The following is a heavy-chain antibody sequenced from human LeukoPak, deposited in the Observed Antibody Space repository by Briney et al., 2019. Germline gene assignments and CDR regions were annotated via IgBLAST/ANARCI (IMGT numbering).Heavy chain of an antibody. D-gene: IGHD3-22*01. Sequence: SETLSLTCTVSGGSISSRSYFWGWIRQPPGKGLEWIGEINHSGSTNYNPSLKSRVTISVDTSKNQFSLKLSSVTAADTAVYYCASLHRSNEGYYYDSSGYSPFDYWGQGTLVTVSS. J-gene: IGHJ4*02. CDR3: ASLHRSNEGYYYDSSGYSPFDY. CDR1: GGSISSRSYF. V-gene: IGHV4-39*07. CDR2: INHSGST.